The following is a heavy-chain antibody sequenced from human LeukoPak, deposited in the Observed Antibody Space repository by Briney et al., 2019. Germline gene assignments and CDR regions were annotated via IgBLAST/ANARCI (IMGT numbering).Heavy chain of an antibody. CDR3: ARIAVAGTDDFYYSNFMDV. CDR2: TYYRSKLYN. D-gene: IGHD6-19*01. V-gene: IGHV6-1*01. J-gene: IGHJ6*03. Sequence: SQTLSLTCAISGDSVSSNSAAWNWIRQSPSRGLEWLGRTYYRSKLYNDYAVSVKSRIIINPDTSKNQFSLQLNPVTPEDTAVYYCARIAVAGTDDFYYSNFMDVWTKGTTVTVS. CDR1: GDSVSSNSAA.